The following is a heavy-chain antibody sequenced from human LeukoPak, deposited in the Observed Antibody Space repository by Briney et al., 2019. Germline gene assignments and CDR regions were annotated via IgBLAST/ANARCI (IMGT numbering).Heavy chain of an antibody. D-gene: IGHD3-9*01. CDR3: VKAGYDILTGERPMFDY. J-gene: IGHJ4*02. CDR1: GFTFSSYA. Sequence: PPWGSLRLSCAASGFTFSSYAMSWVRQAPGKGLEWVSAISGSGGSTYYADSVKGRFTISRDNSKNTLYLQMSSLRAEDTAVYYCVKAGYDILTGERPMFDYWGQGTLVTVSS. V-gene: IGHV3-23*01. CDR2: ISGSGGST.